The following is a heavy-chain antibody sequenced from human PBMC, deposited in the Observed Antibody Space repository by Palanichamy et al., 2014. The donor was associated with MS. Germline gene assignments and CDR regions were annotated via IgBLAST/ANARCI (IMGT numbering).Heavy chain of an antibody. D-gene: IGHD6-13*01. J-gene: IGHJ4*02. Sequence: VQVVESGETWSRPGGSLRLSCSASGLTFSNCDMYWVRQAPGKGLEFVSSISANGGSTYYADSVKGRFIISRDNSKNTLYLQMGGLRAEDMALYYCAAIAAGNLEFDYWGEGALVTVSS. V-gene: IGHV3-64*02. CDR2: ISANGGST. CDR1: GLTFSNCD. CDR3: AAIAAGNLEFDY.